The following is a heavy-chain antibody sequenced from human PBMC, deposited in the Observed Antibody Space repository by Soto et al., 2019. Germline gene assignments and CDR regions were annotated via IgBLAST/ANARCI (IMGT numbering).Heavy chain of an antibody. D-gene: IGHD2-2*01. J-gene: IGHJ4*02. CDR2: IIPVSGAA. CDR1: GGTFGSYA. CDR3: AAALGCRSTSCTLDY. Sequence: QVQLVQSGAEVKKPGSSVKVSCKASGGTFGSYAFSWVRQAPGQGLEWMGGIIPVSGAAHYAQKFQGRVTITADESTSTAYMEQSSLSSQDTAVYYCAAALGCRSTSCTLDYWGQGTRVIVSS. V-gene: IGHV1-69*01.